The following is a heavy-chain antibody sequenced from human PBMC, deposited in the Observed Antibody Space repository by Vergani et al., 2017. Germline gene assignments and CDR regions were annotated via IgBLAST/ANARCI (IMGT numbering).Heavy chain of an antibody. Sequence: QVQLQESGPGLVKPSQTLSLTCTVSGGSISSGSYYWSWIRQPAGKGLEWIGRIYTSGSTNYNPPLKSRVTISVDTSKNQFSLKLSSVTAADTAVYYWAGETYYYDSSGYYFGFDYWSQGTLVTVSS. CDR2: IYTSGST. CDR1: GGSISSGSYY. CDR3: AGETYYYDSSGYYFGFDY. V-gene: IGHV4-61*02. J-gene: IGHJ4*02. D-gene: IGHD3-22*01.